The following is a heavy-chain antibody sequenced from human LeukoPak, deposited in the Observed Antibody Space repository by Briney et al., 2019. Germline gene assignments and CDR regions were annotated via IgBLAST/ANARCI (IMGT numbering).Heavy chain of an antibody. CDR2: ISYDGSNK. CDR1: GFAFSFYA. CDR3: AKDLYLTGYSFDY. J-gene: IGHJ4*02. V-gene: IGHV3-30*18. D-gene: IGHD3-9*01. Sequence: GGSLRLSCAASGFAFSFYAMSWLRQAPGKGLEWVAVISYDGSNKYYADSVKGRFTISRDNSKNTLYLQMNSLRAEDTAVYYCAKDLYLTGYSFDYWGQGTLVTVSS.